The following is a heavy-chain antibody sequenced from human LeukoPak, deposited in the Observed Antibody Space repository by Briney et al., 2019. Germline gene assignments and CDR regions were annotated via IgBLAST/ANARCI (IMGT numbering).Heavy chain of an antibody. CDR3: AHRYDFWSGNNWFDP. CDR1: GFSLSTSGVG. V-gene: IGHV2-5*02. Sequence: SGPTLVKPTQTLTLTCTFSGFSLSTSGVGVGWIRQPPGKALEWLALIYWDDDKRYSPSLKSRLTITKDTSKNQVVLTMTNMDPVDTATYYCAHRYDFWSGNNWFDPWGQGTLVTVSS. D-gene: IGHD3-3*01. CDR2: IYWDDDK. J-gene: IGHJ5*02.